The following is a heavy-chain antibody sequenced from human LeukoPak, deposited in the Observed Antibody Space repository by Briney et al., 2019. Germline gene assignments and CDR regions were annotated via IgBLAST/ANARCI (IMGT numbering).Heavy chain of an antibody. CDR2: ISAYNGDT. Sequence: ASVKVSCKASGYTFTSYGISWVRQAPGQGLEWMGWISAYNGDTNYAQKLQGRATMTTDTSTSTAYMELRSLRSDDTALYYCAKDSSSSWYYFDYWGQGTLVTVSS. CDR3: AKDSSSSWYYFDY. J-gene: IGHJ4*02. CDR1: GYTFTSYG. V-gene: IGHV1-18*01. D-gene: IGHD6-13*01.